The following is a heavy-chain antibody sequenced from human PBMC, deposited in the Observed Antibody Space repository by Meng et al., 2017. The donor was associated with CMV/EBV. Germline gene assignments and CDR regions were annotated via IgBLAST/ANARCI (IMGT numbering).Heavy chain of an antibody. CDR2: INHSCST. Sequence: SGWSFSGYNWGWVRQAPGKGPELIGEINHSCSTNYHPSLNSRVTILVNTSQNPFSLKLGLVTGADTAVEYWARGKSYNRDHYNLVDPWGQGTLVTVSS. D-gene: IGHD1-14*01. CDR3: ARGKSYNRDHYNLVDP. J-gene: IGHJ5*02. V-gene: IGHV4-34*01. CDR1: GWSFSGYN.